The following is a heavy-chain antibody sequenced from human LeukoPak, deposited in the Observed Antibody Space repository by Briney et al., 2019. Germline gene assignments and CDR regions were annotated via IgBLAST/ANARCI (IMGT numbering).Heavy chain of an antibody. CDR1: GFTFSRYG. CDR3: TKALVVTAE. Sequence: GGSLRLSCAASGFTFSRYGFHWVRQAPGKGLEWVSFIRYDGGNKYYADSVKGRFTISRDNSKNTLYLQMNSLRVEDTAVYYCTKALVVTAEWGQGTLVTVSS. CDR2: IRYDGGNK. D-gene: IGHD2-21*02. V-gene: IGHV3-30*02. J-gene: IGHJ4*02.